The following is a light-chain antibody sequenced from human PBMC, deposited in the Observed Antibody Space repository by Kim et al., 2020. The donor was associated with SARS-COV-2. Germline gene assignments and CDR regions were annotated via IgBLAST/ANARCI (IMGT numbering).Light chain of an antibody. J-gene: IGKJ4*01. CDR1: QTVSIH. Sequence: PGDGPTHSCWTRQTVSIHLALYQHTPGQAPRLLIYSAAIRATGIQTRFSGSGSGTEFILTLNSLQSEDFAVYYCQQYNAWQLTFGGGTKVDIK. V-gene: IGKV3D-15*01. CDR2: SAA. CDR3: QQYNAWQLT.